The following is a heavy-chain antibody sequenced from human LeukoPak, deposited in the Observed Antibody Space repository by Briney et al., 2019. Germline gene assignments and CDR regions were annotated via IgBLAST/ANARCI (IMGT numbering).Heavy chain of an antibody. V-gene: IGHV3-30*02. Sequence: PGRSLRLSCAASGFTFSSYGMHWVRQAPGKGLEWVAFIRYDGSNKYYADSVKGRFTISRDNSKDTLYLQMNSLRAEDTAVYYCAKDAAITMVRGVYFDYWGQGTLVTVSS. CDR3: AKDAAITMVRGVYFDY. J-gene: IGHJ4*02. CDR2: IRYDGSNK. CDR1: GFTFSSYG. D-gene: IGHD3-10*01.